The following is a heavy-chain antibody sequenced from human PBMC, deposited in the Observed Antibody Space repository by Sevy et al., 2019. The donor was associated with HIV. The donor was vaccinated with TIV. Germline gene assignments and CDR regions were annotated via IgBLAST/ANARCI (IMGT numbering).Heavy chain of an antibody. CDR1: GGSISSYY. D-gene: IGHD3-10*01. CDR2: IYYSGST. V-gene: IGHV4-59*01. J-gene: IGHJ5*02. CDR3: AREITMVRGVTKYYWFDP. Sequence: SETLSLTCTVSGGSISSYYWSWIRQPPGKGLEWIGYIYYSGSTNYNPSLKSRVTISVDTSKNQFPPKLSSVTAADTAVYYCAREITMVRGVTKYYWFDPWGQGTLVTVSS.